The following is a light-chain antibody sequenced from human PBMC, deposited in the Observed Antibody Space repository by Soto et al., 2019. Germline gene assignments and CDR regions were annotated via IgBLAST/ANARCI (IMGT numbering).Light chain of an antibody. CDR3: QHRST. Sequence: IVLTQSPATLSLSPGERATLSCRASQSVNTYLAWYQHKPGQAPRLLIDDASNRATGIPARFSGSGSGTDFTLTISSLEPEDVAVFYCQHRSTFGQGTRLEIK. V-gene: IGKV3-11*01. CDR2: DAS. J-gene: IGKJ5*01. CDR1: QSVNTY.